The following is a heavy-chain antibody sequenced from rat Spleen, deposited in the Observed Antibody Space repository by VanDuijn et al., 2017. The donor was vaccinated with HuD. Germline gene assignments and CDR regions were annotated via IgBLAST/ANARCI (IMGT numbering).Heavy chain of an antibody. D-gene: IGHD1-4*01. V-gene: IGHV5-58*01. CDR1: GFTFSAYW. Sequence: EVQLVESGGGLVQPGRSLKLSCVASGFTFSAYWMYWVRQAPGKGLEWVSSISSYGFNTYYPDSVKGRFTISRANSENTVYLQMNSLRSEDTATYYCARLDYPGITDLDYWGQGVMVTVSS. J-gene: IGHJ2*01. CDR3: ARLDYPGITDLDY. CDR2: ISSYGFNT.